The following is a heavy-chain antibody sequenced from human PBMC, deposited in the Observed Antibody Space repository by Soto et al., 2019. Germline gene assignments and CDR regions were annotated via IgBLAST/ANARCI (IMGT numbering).Heavy chain of an antibody. CDR3: AKDYGDFCSVPPYGVDV. V-gene: IGHV3-23*01. CDR1: GFTFSSYA. CDR2: ISGSGGST. J-gene: IGHJ6*02. Sequence: GGSLRLSCAASGFTFSSYAMSWVRQAPGKGLEWVSAISGSGGSTYYADSVKGRFTISRDNSKNTLYLQMNSLRAEDSAVYYCAKDYGDFCSVPPYGVDVWGQGTTVTVSS. D-gene: IGHD3-10*02.